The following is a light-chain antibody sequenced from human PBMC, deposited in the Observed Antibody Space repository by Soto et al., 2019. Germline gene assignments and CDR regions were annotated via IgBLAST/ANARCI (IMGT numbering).Light chain of an antibody. Sequence: QSVLTEPPSVSAASGQKVTISCSRSSSNIGNNYVSWYQHLPGTAPRLLIFENNKRPSGIPDRFSGSKSGTSATLAITGLRTGDEADYYCGICDIRLNINWVFGGGTKLTVL. V-gene: IGLV1-51*02. J-gene: IGLJ3*02. CDR2: ENN. CDR3: GICDIRLNINWV. CDR1: SSNIGNNY.